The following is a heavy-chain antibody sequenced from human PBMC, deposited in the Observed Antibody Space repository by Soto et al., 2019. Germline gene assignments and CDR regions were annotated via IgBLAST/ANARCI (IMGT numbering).Heavy chain of an antibody. CDR1: GFTFSSYA. CDR3: ARPNLYCSSTSCYDY. V-gene: IGHV3-23*01. D-gene: IGHD2-2*01. J-gene: IGHJ4*02. Sequence: GGSLRLSCAASGFTFSSYAMSWVRQAPGRGLEWVSAISGSGGSTYYADYVKGRFTISRDNSKNTLYLQMNSLRAEDTAVYYCARPNLYCSSTSCYDYWGQGTLVTVSS. CDR2: ISGSGGST.